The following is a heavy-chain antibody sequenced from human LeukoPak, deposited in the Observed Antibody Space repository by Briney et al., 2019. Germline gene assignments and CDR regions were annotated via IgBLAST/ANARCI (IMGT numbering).Heavy chain of an antibody. CDR1: GFTFSAYH. CDR2: ISSDSGTL. CDR3: ARGLVEMATIYFDY. Sequence: PGGSLRLSCASSGFTFSAYHMNWVRQAPGKGLEWISFISSDSGTLYYADSVKGRFTISRDNSRNTLYLQMNNLRAEDTAVYYCARGLVEMATIYFDYWGQGTLVTVSS. D-gene: IGHD5-24*01. J-gene: IGHJ4*02. V-gene: IGHV3-48*01.